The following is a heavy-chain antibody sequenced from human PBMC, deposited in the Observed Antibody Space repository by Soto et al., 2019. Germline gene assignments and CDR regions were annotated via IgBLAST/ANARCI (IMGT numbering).Heavy chain of an antibody. D-gene: IGHD2-8*01. CDR2: IYFRGTT. CDR3: ARDRGGFIGLSPKASYDGLDV. Sequence: SETLSLTCTVSGVSISSGPYYWTWIRQHPGKGLEWIGYIYFRGTTNYNPSLESRVTISLDTSKNQFSLMLNSVTAADTAVYYCARDRGGFIGLSPKASYDGLDVWGQGTTVTVSS. J-gene: IGHJ6*02. V-gene: IGHV4-31*03. CDR1: GVSISSGPYY.